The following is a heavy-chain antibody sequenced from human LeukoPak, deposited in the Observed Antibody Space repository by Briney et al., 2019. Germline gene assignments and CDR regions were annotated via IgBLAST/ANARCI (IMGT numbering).Heavy chain of an antibody. D-gene: IGHD6-13*01. J-gene: IGHJ6*02. V-gene: IGHV4-34*01. CDR1: GGSFSGYY. CDR3: ARGRGSSSSFSYYGMDV. CDR2: INHSGST. Sequence: SETPSLTCAVYGGSFSGYYWSWIRQPPGKGLEWIGEINHSGSTNYNPSLKSRVTISVDTSKNQFFLKLSSVTAADTAVYYCARGRGSSSSFSYYGMDVWGQGTTVTVSS.